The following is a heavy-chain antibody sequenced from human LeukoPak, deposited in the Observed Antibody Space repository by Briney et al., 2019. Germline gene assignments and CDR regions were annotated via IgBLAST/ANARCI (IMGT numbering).Heavy chain of an antibody. V-gene: IGHV4-59*01. D-gene: IGHD2-21*02. CDR3: ARTAARGYFDY. CDR2: IYYSGST. J-gene: IGHJ4*02. Sequence: SETLSLTCTVSGGSISNSYWSWIRQPPGKGPEWIGYIYYSGSTNYNPYLKSRVTVSVDTSKNQFSLKLSSVTAADTAVYYCARTAARGYFDYWGQGTLVTVSS. CDR1: GGSISNSY.